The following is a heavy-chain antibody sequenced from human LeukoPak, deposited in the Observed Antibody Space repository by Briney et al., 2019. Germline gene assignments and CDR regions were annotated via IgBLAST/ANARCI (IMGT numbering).Heavy chain of an antibody. J-gene: IGHJ6*04. CDR1: GGTFSSYA. CDR2: IIPIFGTA. Sequence: SVKVSCKASGGTFSSYAISWVRQAPGQGLEWLGGIIPIFGTANYAQKFQGRVTITADESTSTAYMELSSLRSEDTAVYYCVREKRDHYFTTYYYGMDVWGKGTTVTVSS. V-gene: IGHV1-69*13. D-gene: IGHD2/OR15-2a*01. CDR3: VREKRDHYFTTYYYGMDV.